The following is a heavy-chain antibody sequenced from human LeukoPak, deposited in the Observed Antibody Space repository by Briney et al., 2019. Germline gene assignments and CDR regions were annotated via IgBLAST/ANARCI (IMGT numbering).Heavy chain of an antibody. Sequence: SETLSLTCTVSGVSISSYYWSWIRQPPAKGLDWIGYIYYSGSTNYNPSLKSRVTISVDTSKNQFSLKLYSVTAADTAVYYCARGPASSGWYYFDYWGQGTLVTVSS. CDR2: IYYSGST. CDR3: ARGPASSGWYYFDY. CDR1: GVSISSYY. D-gene: IGHD6-19*01. V-gene: IGHV4-59*01. J-gene: IGHJ4*02.